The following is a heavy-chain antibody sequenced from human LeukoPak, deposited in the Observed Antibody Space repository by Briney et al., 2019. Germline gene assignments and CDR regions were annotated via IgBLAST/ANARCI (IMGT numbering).Heavy chain of an antibody. J-gene: IGHJ4*02. Sequence: GGSLRLSCAASGYTFDDYDMHWVRQAPGKGLEWVSLISGDGGSTYYADSVKGRFTISRDNSKNSLYLQMNSLRNEDTALYYCAKGRSSWSPLNYWGQGTLVTVSS. CDR1: GYTFDDYD. CDR3: AKGRSSWSPLNY. D-gene: IGHD6-13*01. CDR2: ISGDGGST. V-gene: IGHV3-43*02.